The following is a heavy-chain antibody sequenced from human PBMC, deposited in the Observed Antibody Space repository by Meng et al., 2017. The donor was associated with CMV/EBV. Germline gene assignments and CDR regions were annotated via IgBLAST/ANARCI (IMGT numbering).Heavy chain of an antibody. V-gene: IGHV3-20*04. CDR3: ARSLQRAFDY. Sequence: PSCAACGFSFSDYGMSWVRHAPGKGLGWVSGINWNGGSTGYADSVKGRFTISRDNAKNSLYLQMNSLRAEDTALYYCARSLQRAFDYWGQGTLVTVSS. CDR2: INWNGGST. CDR1: GFSFSDYG. J-gene: IGHJ4*02.